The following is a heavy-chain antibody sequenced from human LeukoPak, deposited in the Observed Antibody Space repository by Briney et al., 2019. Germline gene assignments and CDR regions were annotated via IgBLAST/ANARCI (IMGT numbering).Heavy chain of an antibody. V-gene: IGHV4-38-2*02. CDR3: ARRESSGWYYFDY. CDR1: GYSISSGYY. D-gene: IGHD6-19*01. Sequence: SETLSLTCTVSGYSISSGYYWGWIRQPPGKGLEWIGSVYHSGSTYYNPSLKSRVTISVDTSKNQFSLKLSSVTAADTAVYYCARRESSGWYYFDYWGQGTLVTVSS. J-gene: IGHJ4*02. CDR2: VYHSGST.